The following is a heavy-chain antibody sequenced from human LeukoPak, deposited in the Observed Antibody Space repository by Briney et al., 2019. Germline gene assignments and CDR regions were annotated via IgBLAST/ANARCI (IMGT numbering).Heavy chain of an antibody. CDR3: ASLGRDGMDV. Sequence: RTGGSLRLSCAASGLTFSNAWMSWVRQAPGKGLEWVSYITSSSSTIYYADSVKGRFTISRDNAKNSLYLQMNSLRDEDTAVYYCASLGRDGMDVWGQGTTVTVSS. J-gene: IGHJ6*02. V-gene: IGHV3-48*02. CDR2: ITSSSSTI. CDR1: GLTFSNAW. D-gene: IGHD1-26*01.